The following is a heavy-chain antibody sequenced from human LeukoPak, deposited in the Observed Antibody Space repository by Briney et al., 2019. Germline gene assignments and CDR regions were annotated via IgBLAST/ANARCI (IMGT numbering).Heavy chain of an antibody. V-gene: IGHV1-3*01. D-gene: IGHD1-26*01. CDR2: INAGNGNT. J-gene: IGHJ4*02. Sequence: GASVKVSCKASGYTFTSYAMHWVRQAPGQRLEWMGWINAGNGNTKCSQKCQGRVTITRDTSASTAYMELSSLRSEDTAVYYCARADSGSYVDYWGQGTLVTVSS. CDR3: ARADSGSYVDY. CDR1: GYTFTSYA.